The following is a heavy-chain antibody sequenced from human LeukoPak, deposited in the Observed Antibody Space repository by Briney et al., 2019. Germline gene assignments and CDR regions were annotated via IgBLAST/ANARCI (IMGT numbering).Heavy chain of an antibody. CDR3: ARWATGYSLYFDY. CDR1: GFTFSSYA. CDR2: ISYDGSNK. D-gene: IGHD5-18*01. Sequence: PGGSLRLSCAASGFTFSSYAMHWVRQAPGKGLEWVAVISYDGSNKYYADSVKGRFTISRDNAKNSLYLQMNSLRAEDTAVYYCARWATGYSLYFDYWGQGTLVTVSS. V-gene: IGHV3-30-3*01. J-gene: IGHJ4*02.